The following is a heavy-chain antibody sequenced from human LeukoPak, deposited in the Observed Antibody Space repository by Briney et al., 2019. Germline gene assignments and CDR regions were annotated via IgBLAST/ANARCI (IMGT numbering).Heavy chain of an antibody. CDR3: ARDLYYDSSGYSSA. D-gene: IGHD3-22*01. V-gene: IGHV3-11*01. J-gene: IGHJ4*02. CDR2: ISSSGSTI. CDR1: GFTFSDYY. Sequence: GGSLRLSCAASGFTFSDYYMSWIRQAPGKGLEWVSPISSSGSTIYYADSVKGRFIISRDNAKNSLYLQMNSLRAEDTAVYYCARDLYYDSSGYSSAWGQGTLVTVSS.